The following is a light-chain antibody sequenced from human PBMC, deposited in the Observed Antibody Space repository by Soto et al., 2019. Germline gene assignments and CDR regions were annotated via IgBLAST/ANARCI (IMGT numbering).Light chain of an antibody. J-gene: IGLJ2*01. CDR3: NSYGGTNNYVV. Sequence: QSALIQPASVSGSRGQSITISCTGASSDVGGYNYVSWYQQFPGRAPKVMIYEVTNRPSGVPDRFSGSKSGNTASLTVSGLQAEDEADYFCNSYGGTNNYVVFGGGTKLTVL. CDR1: SSDVGGYNY. V-gene: IGLV2-8*01. CDR2: EVT.